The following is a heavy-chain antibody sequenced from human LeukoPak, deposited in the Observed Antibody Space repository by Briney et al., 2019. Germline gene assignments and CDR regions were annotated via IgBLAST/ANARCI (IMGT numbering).Heavy chain of an antibody. CDR1: GGSISSGGYY. CDR3: AISGRSPSPSFDY. D-gene: IGHD6-19*01. CDR2: IYYSGST. J-gene: IGHJ4*02. V-gene: IGHV4-31*03. Sequence: SQTLSLTCTVSGGSISSGGYYWSWIRQHPGKGLEWIGYIYYSGSTYYNPSLKSRVTISVDTSKNQFSLKLSSVTAADTAVYYCAISGRSPSPSFDYWGQGTLVTVSS.